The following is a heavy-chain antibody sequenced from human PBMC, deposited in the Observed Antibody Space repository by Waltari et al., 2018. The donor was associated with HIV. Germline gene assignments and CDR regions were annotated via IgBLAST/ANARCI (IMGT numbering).Heavy chain of an antibody. Sequence: GVVQPGRSLRLSCEASGLIFSIYGMHWVRQAPGKGLEWVAVIWSDGSNKYYADSVKGRFTISRDNSKNTLYLQMNSLRAEDTAVYYCASAAGPFDNWGQGTLVTVSS. CDR2: IWSDGSNK. D-gene: IGHD6-13*01. CDR3: ASAAGPFDN. CDR1: GLIFSIYG. J-gene: IGHJ4*02. V-gene: IGHV3-33*01.